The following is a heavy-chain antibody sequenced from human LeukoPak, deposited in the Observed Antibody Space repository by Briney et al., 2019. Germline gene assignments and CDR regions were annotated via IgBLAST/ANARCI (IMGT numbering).Heavy chain of an antibody. D-gene: IGHD1-1*01. CDR3: ARDLEQTSTTPGLWFDP. J-gene: IGHJ5*02. CDR2: IDPNSGGT. CDR1: GYTFTDYY. Sequence: ASVKVSCKAFGYTFTDYYIHWVRRAPGQGLEWMGWIDPNSGGTHFAEKFQGRVTLTSDTSITTTFMEMRRLKSEDTATFYCARDLEQTSTTPGLWFDPWGQGTLVTVSS. V-gene: IGHV1-2*02.